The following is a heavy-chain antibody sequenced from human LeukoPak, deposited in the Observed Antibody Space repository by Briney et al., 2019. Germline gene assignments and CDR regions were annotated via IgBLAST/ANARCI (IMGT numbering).Heavy chain of an antibody. Sequence: GASVKVSCKASGYTFTSYYMHWVRQAPGQGLEWMGIINPSGGSTSYAQKFQGRVTMARDTSTSTVYMELSSLRSEDTAVYYCARCYYDSSGYTLFDYWGQGTLVTVSS. V-gene: IGHV1-46*01. CDR1: GYTFTSYY. CDR2: INPSGGST. D-gene: IGHD3-22*01. J-gene: IGHJ4*02. CDR3: ARCYYDSSGYTLFDY.